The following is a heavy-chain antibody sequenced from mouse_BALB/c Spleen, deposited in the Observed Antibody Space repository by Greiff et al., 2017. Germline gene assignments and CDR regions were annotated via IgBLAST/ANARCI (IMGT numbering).Heavy chain of an antibody. Sequence: DVKLVESGPSLVKPSQTLSLTCSVTGDSITSGYWNWIRKFPGNKLEYMGYISYSGSTYYNPSLKSRISITRDTSKNQYYLQLNSVTTEDTATYYCARYPHYYGYDYYAMDYGGKGTSVTVSS. CDR2: ISYSGST. J-gene: IGHJ4*01. D-gene: IGHD1-2*01. V-gene: IGHV3-8*02. CDR3: ARYPHYYGYDYYAMDY. CDR1: GDSITSGY.